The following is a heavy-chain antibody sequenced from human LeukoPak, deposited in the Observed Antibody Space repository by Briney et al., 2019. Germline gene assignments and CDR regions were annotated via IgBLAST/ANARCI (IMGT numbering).Heavy chain of an antibody. V-gene: IGHV1-46*01. J-gene: IGHJ5*02. CDR3: ARETTTVTTSDWFDP. Sequence: ASVKVSCKASGYTFTSYYMHWVRQAPGQGLEWMGIINPSGGSTSYAQKFQGRVTMTRDTSTSTAYMELSSLRSEDTAVYYCARETTTVTTSDWFDPWGQGTLVTVSS. CDR1: GYTFTSYY. CDR2: INPSGGST. D-gene: IGHD4-17*01.